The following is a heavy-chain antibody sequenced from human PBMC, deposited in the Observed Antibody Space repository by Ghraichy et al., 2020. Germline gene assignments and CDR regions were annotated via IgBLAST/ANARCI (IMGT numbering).Heavy chain of an antibody. Sequence: ASVKVSCKASGYTFTSYGISWVRQAPGQGLEWMGWISAYNGNTNYAQKLQGRVTMTTDTSTSTAYMELRSLRSDDTAVYYCARDLGYSSWSDYYYYGMDVWGQGTTVTVSS. CDR1: GYTFTSYG. CDR2: ISAYNGNT. D-gene: IGHD6-13*01. J-gene: IGHJ6*02. V-gene: IGHV1-18*01. CDR3: ARDLGYSSWSDYYYYGMDV.